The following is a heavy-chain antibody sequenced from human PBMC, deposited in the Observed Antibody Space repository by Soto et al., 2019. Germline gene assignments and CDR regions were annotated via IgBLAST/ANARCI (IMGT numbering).Heavy chain of an antibody. CDR2: IKSKTDGGTT. V-gene: IGHV3-15*01. J-gene: IGHJ4*02. D-gene: IGHD6-13*01. Sequence: GGSLRLSCAASGFTFSNAWMSWVRQAPGKGLEWVGRIKSKTDGGTTDYAAPVKGRFTISRDDSKNTLYLQMNSLKTEDTAVYYCTTDPPYSSSWYTTVRFDYWGQGTLVTVSS. CDR1: GFTFSNAW. CDR3: TTDPPYSSSWYTTVRFDY.